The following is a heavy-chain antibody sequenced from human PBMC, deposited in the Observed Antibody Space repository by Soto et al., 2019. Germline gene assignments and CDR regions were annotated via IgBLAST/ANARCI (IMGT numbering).Heavy chain of an antibody. V-gene: IGHV3-53*04. J-gene: IGHJ5*02. D-gene: IGHD6-19*01. CDR2: IYGDGST. CDR1: VFTVSSNY. CDR3: ASSQWLPNIFAS. Sequence: VQLVESGGGLVQPGGSLTLSCAASVFTVSSNYMSWVRQAPGKGLEWVSVIYGDGSTYYADSVKGRFTISRHNSKNSLYLQMNSLRPEDTAVYYCASSQWLPNIFASWGQGTLVTVSS.